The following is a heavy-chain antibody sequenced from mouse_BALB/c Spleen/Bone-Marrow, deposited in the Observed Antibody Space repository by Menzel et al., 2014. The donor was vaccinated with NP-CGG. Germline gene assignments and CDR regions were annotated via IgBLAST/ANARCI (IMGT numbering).Heavy chain of an antibody. J-gene: IGHJ2*01. CDR2: INPNYDST. D-gene: IGHD2-2*01. V-gene: IGHV1-18*01. CDR1: GYTFTDYN. CDR3: ARRDVYDSYFDS. Sequence: EVMLVESGAELVKPGASVKISCKASGYTFTDYNMDWVKQSHGKSIEWIGDINPNYDSTNYNQKFKGKATLTVDKSSTTASMELRSLSSEDTSFYYCARRDVYDSYFDSWGQGTTLTVSS.